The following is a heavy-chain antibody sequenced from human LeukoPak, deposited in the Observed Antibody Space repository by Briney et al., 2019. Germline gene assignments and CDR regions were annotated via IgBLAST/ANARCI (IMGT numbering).Heavy chain of an antibody. Sequence: GGSLRLSCAASGFTFSNYAMNWVRQAPGKGLEWVSGIGSGGGSTYYADSVKGRFTVSRDNSKNTLYLQMNSQPAEDTAVYYCAKAGGDAYYYYYMDGWGKGITVTVS. D-gene: IGHD2-21*01. CDR2: IGSGGGST. CDR3: AKAGGDAYYYYYMDG. V-gene: IGHV3-23*01. J-gene: IGHJ6*03. CDR1: GFTFSNYA.